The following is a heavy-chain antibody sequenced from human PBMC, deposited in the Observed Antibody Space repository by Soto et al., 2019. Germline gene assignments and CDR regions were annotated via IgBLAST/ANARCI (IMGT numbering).Heavy chain of an antibody. J-gene: IGHJ3*01. CDR1: EFPFRSYW. Sequence: VQLVDSGGGLVQPGGSLRLSCAASEFPFRSYWMHWVRQSPGKGLVWVSRISGDGSSTTYADSVRGRFTISRDNAKNTVYLQMDSLRAEDTAVYYCARSLPGTYGAFDLWGQGTMVTVSS. D-gene: IGHD1-7*01. CDR2: ISGDGSST. CDR3: ARSLPGTYGAFDL. V-gene: IGHV3-74*01.